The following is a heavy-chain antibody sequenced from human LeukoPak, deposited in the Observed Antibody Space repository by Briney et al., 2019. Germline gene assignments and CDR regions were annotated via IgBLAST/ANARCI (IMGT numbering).Heavy chain of an antibody. CDR2: ISSNGGST. CDR3: ARDASYGSGSYFDY. D-gene: IGHD3-10*01. J-gene: IGHJ4*02. Sequence: GGSLRLSCAASGFTFSTYGMHWVRQAPGKGLEYVSSISSNGGSTYYANSVRGRFTISRDNSKNTLYLQMASLRVEDMAVYYCARDASYGSGSYFDYWGQGTLVTVSS. V-gene: IGHV3-64*01. CDR1: GFTFSTYG.